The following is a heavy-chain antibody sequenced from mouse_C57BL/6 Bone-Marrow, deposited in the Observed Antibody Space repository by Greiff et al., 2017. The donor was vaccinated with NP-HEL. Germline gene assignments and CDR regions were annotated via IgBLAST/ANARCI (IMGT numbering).Heavy chain of an antibody. Sequence: VQLQQSGPVLVKPGASVKMSCKASGYTFTDYYMNWVKQSHGKSLEWIGVINPYNGGTSYNQKFKGKATLTVDKSSSTAYMELNSLTSEDSAVYYCARSDYGNYVPSYAMDYWGQGTSVTVSS. D-gene: IGHD2-1*01. V-gene: IGHV1-19*01. CDR2: INPYNGGT. J-gene: IGHJ4*01. CDR1: GYTFTDYY. CDR3: ARSDYGNYVPSYAMDY.